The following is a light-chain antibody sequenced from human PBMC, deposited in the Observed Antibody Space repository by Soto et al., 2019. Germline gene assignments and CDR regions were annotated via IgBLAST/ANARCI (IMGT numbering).Light chain of an antibody. CDR3: QQRSSGVT. V-gene: IGKV3-11*01. CDR1: ESISTY. J-gene: IGKJ5*01. Sequence: EIVLTQSPATLSLSPGERATLSCRASESISTYLGWYQRKPGQAPRPLIYDASNRATGIPARFSGSGSGTEFTLTISSLEPEDSAVYFCQQRSSGVTFGQGTRLEIK. CDR2: DAS.